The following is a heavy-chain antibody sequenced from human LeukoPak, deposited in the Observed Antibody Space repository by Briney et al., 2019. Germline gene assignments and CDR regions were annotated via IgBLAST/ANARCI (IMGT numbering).Heavy chain of an antibody. D-gene: IGHD3-3*01. V-gene: IGHV1-69*13. CDR1: GGTFSSYA. CDR3: ARAQRDFWNGYYFDY. J-gene: IGHJ4*02. Sequence: ASVKVSCKASGGTFSSYAITWVRQAPGQGLEWMGGIIPIFATTNFAQKFQGRVTITADESTSTAYMELSSLRSEDTAVYYCARAQRDFWNGYYFDYWGQGTLVTVSS. CDR2: IIPIFATT.